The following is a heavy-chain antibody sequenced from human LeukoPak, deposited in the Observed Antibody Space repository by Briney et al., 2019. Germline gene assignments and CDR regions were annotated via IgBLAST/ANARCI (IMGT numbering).Heavy chain of an antibody. Sequence: GGSLRLSCAASGFTFSSYSMNWVRQAPGKGLEWVSSISSSSSYIYYADSVKGRFTISRDNAKNSLYLQMNSLRAEDTAGYYCAGALVVPAARIDYWGQEPLFTVSS. CDR1: GFTFSSYS. CDR3: AGALVVPAARIDY. V-gene: IGHV3-21*01. D-gene: IGHD2-2*01. CDR2: ISSSSSYI. J-gene: IGHJ4*02.